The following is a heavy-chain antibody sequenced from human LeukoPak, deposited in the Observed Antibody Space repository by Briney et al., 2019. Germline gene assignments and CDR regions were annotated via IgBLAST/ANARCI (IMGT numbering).Heavy chain of an antibody. CDR2: ISSSGNTI. D-gene: IGHD6-6*01. J-gene: IGHJ5*02. CDR1: GFTFSSYE. V-gene: IGHV3-48*03. CDR3: ARGWGTGSSPDAFDP. Sequence: PGGSLRLSCVASGFTFSSYEMNWVRQAPRKGLEWVSYISSSGNTIYYADSVKGRFTISRDNAKHSLYLQMNSLRAEDTAVYYCARGWGTGSSPDAFDPWGQGTLVTVSS.